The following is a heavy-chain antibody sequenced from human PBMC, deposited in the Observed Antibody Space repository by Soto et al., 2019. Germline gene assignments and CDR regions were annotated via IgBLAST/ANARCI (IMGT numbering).Heavy chain of an antibody. CDR3: ARDVKWFDP. CDR2: IYYSGST. Sequence: KPSETLSLTCTVSGGSISSYYWSWIRQPPGKGLEWIGYIYYSGSTNYNPSLKSRVTISVDTSKNQFSLKLSSVTAADTAVYYCARDVKWFDPWGQGTLVTVSS. J-gene: IGHJ5*02. V-gene: IGHV4-59*01. CDR1: GGSISSYY.